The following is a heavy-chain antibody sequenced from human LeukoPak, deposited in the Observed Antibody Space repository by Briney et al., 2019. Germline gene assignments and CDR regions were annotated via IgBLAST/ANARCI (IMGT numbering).Heavy chain of an antibody. CDR2: ISSSSSYI. D-gene: IGHD6-19*01. Sequence: GGSLRLSCAASGFTFSSYSMNWVRQAPGKGLEWVSSISSSSSYIYYADSVKGRFTISRDNAKNSLYLQMNSLRAEDTAVYYCARVTGIAVAGLRDNWFDPWGQGTLVTVSS. V-gene: IGHV3-21*04. J-gene: IGHJ5*02. CDR1: GFTFSSYS. CDR3: ARVTGIAVAGLRDNWFDP.